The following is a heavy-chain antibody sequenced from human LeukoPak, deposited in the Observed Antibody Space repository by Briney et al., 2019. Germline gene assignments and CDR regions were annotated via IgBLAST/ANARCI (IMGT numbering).Heavy chain of an antibody. V-gene: IGHV1-18*01. Sequence: WASVKVSCKASGYTFTSYGISWVRQAPGQGLEWMGWISAYNGYTKYAEKLQGRVTMTTDTSTSTAYMELRSLRSDDTAVYYCARAKYDSSGYYWFDPWGQGTLVTVSS. D-gene: IGHD3-22*01. CDR3: ARAKYDSSGYYWFDP. CDR2: ISAYNGYT. J-gene: IGHJ5*02. CDR1: GYTFTSYG.